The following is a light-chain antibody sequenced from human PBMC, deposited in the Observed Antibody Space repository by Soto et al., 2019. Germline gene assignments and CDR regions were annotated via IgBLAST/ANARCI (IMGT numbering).Light chain of an antibody. CDR2: DAS. V-gene: IGKV1-5*01. CDR3: MKYT. J-gene: IGKJ2*01. CDR1: QSISSW. Sequence: DIQMTQSTSTLSASVGDRVTITCRASQSISSWLAWYQQKPGKAPKLLIYDASSLESGVPSRFSGSGSGTEFSVTIRSLKPCKLVPYQSMKYT.